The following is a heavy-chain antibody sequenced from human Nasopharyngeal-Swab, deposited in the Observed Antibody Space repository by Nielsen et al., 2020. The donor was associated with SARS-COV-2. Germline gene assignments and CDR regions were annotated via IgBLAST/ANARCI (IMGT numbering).Heavy chain of an antibody. J-gene: IGHJ3*02. D-gene: IGHD1-7*01. Sequence: ASAKISCKASGYISFSQDLIWVKQSPAGGPEWMGWIVTDTGKPTNVQGFTGRFVFPQDTSVSTAYLHISNLKTEDTAVYYCSRGIRTIENAFVIWGQGTRVTVS. CDR2: IVTDTGKP. V-gene: IGHV7-4-1*02. CDR1: GYISFSQD. CDR3: SRGIRTIENAFVI.